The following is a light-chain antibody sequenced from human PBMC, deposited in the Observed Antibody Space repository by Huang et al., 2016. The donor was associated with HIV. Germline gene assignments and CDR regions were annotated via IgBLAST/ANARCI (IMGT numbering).Light chain of an antibody. J-gene: IGKJ4*01. Sequence: DIHLTQSPSSVSASVGDRVTITCRASQDINNWLAWYQQKPGKAPKLLIYPASSLQSGVPSRCSGSGSGTDFTLTISSLQPEDFATYFCQQANTFPLFGGGTKVEIK. CDR3: QQANTFPL. V-gene: IGKV1-12*01. CDR1: QDINNW. CDR2: PAS.